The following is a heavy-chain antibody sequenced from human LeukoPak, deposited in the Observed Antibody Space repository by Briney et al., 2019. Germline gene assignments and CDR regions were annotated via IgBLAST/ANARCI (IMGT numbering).Heavy chain of an antibody. V-gene: IGHV3-23*01. CDR2: ISGSGGST. J-gene: IGHJ3*02. CDR3: ANDIAVAGDAFDI. D-gene: IGHD6-19*01. Sequence: GGSLRLSCAASGFTFSSYAMSWVRQAPGKGLEWVSAISGSGGSTYYADPVKGRFTISRDNSKNTLYLQMDSLRAEDTAVYYCANDIAVAGDAFDIWGQGTMVTVSS. CDR1: GFTFSSYA.